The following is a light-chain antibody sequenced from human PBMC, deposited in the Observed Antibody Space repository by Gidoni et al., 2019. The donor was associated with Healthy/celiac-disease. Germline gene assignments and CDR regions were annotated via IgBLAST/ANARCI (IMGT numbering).Light chain of an antibody. CDR1: SSDVGSYNL. Sequence: QSALTQPASVSGSPXXXITIYCTGTSSDVGSYNLVSWYQQHPGKAPKLMIYEVSKRPSGVSNRFSGSKSGNTASLTISGLQAEDEADYYCCSYAGSSTYVVFGGGXKLTVL. J-gene: IGLJ2*01. V-gene: IGLV2-23*02. CDR3: CSYAGSSTYVV. CDR2: EVS.